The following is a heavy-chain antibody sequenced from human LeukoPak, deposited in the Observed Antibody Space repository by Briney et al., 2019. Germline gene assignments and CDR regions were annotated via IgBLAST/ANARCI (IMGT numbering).Heavy chain of an antibody. Sequence: SQTLSLTCAISGDSVSSNTAAWDWIRQSPSRGLEWLGRTYYRSKWYNDYAVSVKSRITINPDTSKNQFSLQLSSVTPEDTAVYYCVRDAGRLLDYWGQGTLVAVSS. CDR1: GDSVSSNTAA. CDR2: TYYRSKWYN. V-gene: IGHV6-1*01. CDR3: VRDAGRLLDY. J-gene: IGHJ4*02. D-gene: IGHD2-15*01.